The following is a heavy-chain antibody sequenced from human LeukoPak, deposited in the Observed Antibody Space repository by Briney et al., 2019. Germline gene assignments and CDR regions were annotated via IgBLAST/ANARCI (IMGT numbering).Heavy chain of an antibody. J-gene: IGHJ5*02. CDR3: ARERGDYAGFWFDP. CDR2: INPNSGGT. Sequence: GASVKVSCKASGYTFTGYYMHWVRQAPGQGLEWMGWINPNSGGTNYAQKFQGWVTMTRDTSISTAYMELSRLRPDDTAVYYCARERGDYAGFWFDPWGQGTLVTVSS. D-gene: IGHD4-17*01. V-gene: IGHV1-2*04. CDR1: GYTFTGYY.